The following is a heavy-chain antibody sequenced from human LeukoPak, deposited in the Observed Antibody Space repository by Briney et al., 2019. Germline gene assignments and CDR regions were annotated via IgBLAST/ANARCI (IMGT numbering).Heavy chain of an antibody. J-gene: IGHJ5*02. CDR2: QRNSGST. CDR1: GGPISTYS. Sequence: SETLSLTCTVSGGPISTYSWMWIRQPPGKGLEWIGCQRNSGSTNYNPSLKSRVTMSLDTSKNLFSLKLSSVTAADTAVYYCARGGMMLRGVIDEMDPWGQGTLVTVSS. D-gene: IGHD3-10*01. CDR3: ARGGMMLRGVIDEMDP. V-gene: IGHV4-4*07.